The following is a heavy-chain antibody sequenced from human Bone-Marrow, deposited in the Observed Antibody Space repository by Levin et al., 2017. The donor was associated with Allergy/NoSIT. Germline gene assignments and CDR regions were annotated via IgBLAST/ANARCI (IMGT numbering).Heavy chain of an antibody. V-gene: IGHV3-23*01. J-gene: IGHJ5*02. CDR1: GFTFEKYA. CDR2: ISGAGEST. CDR3: AKTNDFWSGRPNWFAP. Sequence: LSLTCAASGFTFEKYAMNWVRQAPGKGLEWVSSISGAGESTYYTVPLEGRFFISRDNSKNTLYLQMNKLNVEDTAIYYCAKTNDFWSGRPNWFAPWGQGTLVIVSS. D-gene: IGHD3-3*01.